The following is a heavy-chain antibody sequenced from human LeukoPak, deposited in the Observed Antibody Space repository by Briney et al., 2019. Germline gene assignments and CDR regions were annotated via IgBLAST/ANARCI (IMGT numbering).Heavy chain of an antibody. V-gene: IGHV3-33*01. J-gene: IGHJ4*02. D-gene: IGHD3-22*01. Sequence: GGSLRLSCAASGFSFSNYGMHWVRQAPGKGLEWVAVIRYDGSNKYYADSVKGRFTISRDNSKNTLYLQMNSLRVEDTAVYYCASGVYDSSGSYFDYWGQGTLVTVSS. CDR3: ASGVYDSSGSYFDY. CDR2: IRYDGSNK. CDR1: GFSFSNYG.